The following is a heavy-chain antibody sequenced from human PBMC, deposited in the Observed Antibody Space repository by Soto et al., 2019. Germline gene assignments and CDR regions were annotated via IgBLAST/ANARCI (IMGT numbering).Heavy chain of an antibody. CDR3: SKDIGRSSSSPFDY. D-gene: IGHD6-6*01. J-gene: IGHJ4*02. CDR1: GFTFDDYA. CDR2: ISWNRVSI. V-gene: IGHV3-9*01. Sequence: EVQLVESGGGLVQPGRSLRLSCAASGFTFDDYAMHWVRQAPGKGLEWVSGISWNRVSIGYADSVKGRFSISRDNAKNSLYLQMNSLRAEDTALYYCSKDIGRSSSSPFDYWGQGTLVTVSS.